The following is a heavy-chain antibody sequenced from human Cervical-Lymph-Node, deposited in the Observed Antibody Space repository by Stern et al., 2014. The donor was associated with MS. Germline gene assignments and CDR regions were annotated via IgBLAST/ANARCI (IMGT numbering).Heavy chain of an antibody. J-gene: IGHJ4*02. CDR1: GFTFSSYS. Sequence: VQLVESGGGLVKPGGSLRLSCAASGFTFSSYSMNWVRQAPGKGLEWVSSISSSSSYIYYADSVKGRFTIPRDNAKNSLYLQMNSLRAEDTAVYYCAREEFGELTAYFDYWGQGTLVTVSS. CDR3: AREEFGELTAYFDY. V-gene: IGHV3-21*01. CDR2: ISSSSSYI. D-gene: IGHD3-10*01.